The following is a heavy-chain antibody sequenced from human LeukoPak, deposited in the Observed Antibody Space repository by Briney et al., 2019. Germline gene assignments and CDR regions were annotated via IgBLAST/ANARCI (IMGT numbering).Heavy chain of an antibody. V-gene: IGHV3-23*01. J-gene: IGHJ4*02. Sequence: GGSLRLSRAPSGFTFSGDGMSGVPQAPGGGLWWVSAISGSGGVAYYAYPLRGRVTISRDNSKNTLYLQMNNLRAEDTAVYSCAKDPRDHSYGWSWRYFDYGGQGTLVTVSS. CDR1: GFTFSGDG. CDR2: ISGSGGVA. D-gene: IGHD5-18*01. CDR3: AKDPRDHSYGWSWRYFDY.